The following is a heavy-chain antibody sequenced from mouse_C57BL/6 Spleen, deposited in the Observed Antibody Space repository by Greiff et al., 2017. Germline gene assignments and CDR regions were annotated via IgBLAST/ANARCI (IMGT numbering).Heavy chain of an antibody. Sequence: QVQLKQPGAELVKPGASVKVSCKASGYTFTSYWMHWVKQRPGQGLEWIGRIHPSDSDTNYNQKFKGKATLTVDKSSSTAYMQLSSLTSEDSAVYYCAIEADSSGYLYAMDYWGQGTSVTVSS. D-gene: IGHD3-2*02. CDR1: GYTFTSYW. V-gene: IGHV1-74*01. CDR3: AIEADSSGYLYAMDY. J-gene: IGHJ4*01. CDR2: IHPSDSDT.